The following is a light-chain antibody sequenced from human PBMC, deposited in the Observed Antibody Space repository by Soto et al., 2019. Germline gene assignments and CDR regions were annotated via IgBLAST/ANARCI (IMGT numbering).Light chain of an antibody. CDR3: QKSDHLPL. Sequence: DIQMTQSPPSLSASVGDRVTITCQASQDIGNSLNCYQHKPGKAPKLVIYDAYNFETGVPSTFSGSGYGTDFTFIISSLRPEDIATYYCQKSDHLPLFGPGTKVDIK. CDR2: DAY. V-gene: IGKV1-33*01. CDR1: QDIGNS. J-gene: IGKJ3*01.